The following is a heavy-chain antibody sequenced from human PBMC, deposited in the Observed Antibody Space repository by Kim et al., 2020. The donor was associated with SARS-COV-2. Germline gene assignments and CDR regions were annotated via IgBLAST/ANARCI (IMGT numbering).Heavy chain of an antibody. Sequence: KCRFTIARDNAKHSLYLQMNSLRAEDTAVYYCSRDQGYCSGGTCYALFDYWGQGTLVTVSS. D-gene: IGHD2-15*01. CDR3: SRDQGYCSGGTCYALFDY. J-gene: IGHJ4*02. V-gene: IGHV3-11*05.